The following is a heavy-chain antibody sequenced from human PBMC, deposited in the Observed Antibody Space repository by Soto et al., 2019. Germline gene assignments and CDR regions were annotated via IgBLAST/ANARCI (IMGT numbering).Heavy chain of an antibody. CDR2: INAGNGNT. V-gene: IGHV1-3*01. CDR1: GYTFTSYA. J-gene: IGHJ6*02. Sequence: ASVKVSCKASGYTFTSYAMHWVRQAPGQRLEWMGWINAGNGNTKYSQKFQGRVTITRDTSASTAYMELSSLRSEDTAVYYCGSHGYSGYDYYGMDVWGQGTTVTVSS. D-gene: IGHD1-26*01. CDR3: GSHGYSGYDYYGMDV.